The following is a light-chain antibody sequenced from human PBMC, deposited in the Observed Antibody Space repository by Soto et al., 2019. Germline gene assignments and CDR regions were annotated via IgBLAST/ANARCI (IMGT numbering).Light chain of an antibody. CDR1: QSISSW. J-gene: IGKJ4*01. CDR2: KAS. CDR3: QQYNRYPLT. Sequence: DIQMTQSPSTLSASVGDRVTITCRASQSISSWLAWYQQKPGKAPILLIYKASSLESGVPSRFSGSGSGTEFTLTISSLQPDDFATYYCQQYNRYPLTFGGGTKVDIK. V-gene: IGKV1-5*03.